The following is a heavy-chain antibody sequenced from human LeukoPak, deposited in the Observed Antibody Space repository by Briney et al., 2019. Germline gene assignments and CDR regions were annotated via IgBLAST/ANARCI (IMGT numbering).Heavy chain of an antibody. D-gene: IGHD3-3*01. CDR2: ISWDGGST. V-gene: IGHV3-43D*03. CDR1: GFTFDDYA. CDR3: ARDYYDFWSGYLGRYYYYYMDV. Sequence: GGSLGFSCAASGFTFDDYAMHWVRQAPGKGLEWVSLISWDGGSTYYADSVKGRFTISRDNSKNSLYLQMNSLRAEDTALYYCARDYYDFWSGYLGRYYYYYMDVWGKGTTVTVSS. J-gene: IGHJ6*03.